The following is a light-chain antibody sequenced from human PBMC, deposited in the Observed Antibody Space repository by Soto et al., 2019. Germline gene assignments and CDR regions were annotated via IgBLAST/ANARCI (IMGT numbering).Light chain of an antibody. CDR3: APWDDRLTAWV. CDR2: YND. J-gene: IGLJ3*02. V-gene: IGLV1-36*01. CDR1: NSNIGSNA. Sequence: QSVLTQSPSVSGAPRQSVNISCSGNNSNIGSNAVHWYQQLPGKAPKLLMYYNDMLPSGVSDRFSGSKSGTSASLAISGLHSEDEGDYYCAPWDDRLTAWVFGGGTKLTVL.